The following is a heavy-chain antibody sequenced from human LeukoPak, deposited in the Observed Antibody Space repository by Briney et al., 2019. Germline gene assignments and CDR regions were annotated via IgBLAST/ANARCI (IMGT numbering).Heavy chain of an antibody. D-gene: IGHD6-13*01. V-gene: IGHV1-8*01. J-gene: IGHJ6*04. Sequence: GASVKVSCKASGYTFTSYDINWVRQATGQGLEWMGWMNPNSGNTGYAQKFQGRVTMTRNTSISTAYMELSSLRSEDTAVYYCARQKYPYSSSKSPALDVWGKGTTVTVSS. CDR2: MNPNSGNT. CDR3: ARQKYPYSSSKSPALDV. CDR1: GYTFTSYD.